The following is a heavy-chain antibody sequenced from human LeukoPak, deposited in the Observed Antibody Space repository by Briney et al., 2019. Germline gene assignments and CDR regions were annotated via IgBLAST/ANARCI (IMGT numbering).Heavy chain of an antibody. CDR2: IKQDGSEK. Sequence: PGGSLRLSCAASEFTFSNYWMSWVRQAPGKGLEWVANIKQDGSEKYYLDSVKGRFTISRDNAKQSLYLQMNSLRAEDTAVYFCARGYCIGGSCYAFDIWGQGTMITVSS. V-gene: IGHV3-7*04. D-gene: IGHD2-15*01. J-gene: IGHJ3*02. CDR3: ARGYCIGGSCYAFDI. CDR1: EFTFSNYW.